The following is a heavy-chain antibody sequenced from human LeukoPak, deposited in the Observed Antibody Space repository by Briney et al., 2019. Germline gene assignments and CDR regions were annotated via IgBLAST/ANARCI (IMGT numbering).Heavy chain of an antibody. J-gene: IGHJ3*02. CDR1: GFPFSSYA. V-gene: IGHV3-23*01. D-gene: IGHD3-10*01. Sequence: GGSLTLSCAASGFPFSSYAMSWLRQAPGKGLEWVSAISGSGGSTYYADSVKGRFTISRDNSKNTLYLQMNSLRAEDRAVYYCAKYSQYYYGSGGAFDIWGQGTMVTVSS. CDR3: AKYSQYYYGSGGAFDI. CDR2: ISGSGGST.